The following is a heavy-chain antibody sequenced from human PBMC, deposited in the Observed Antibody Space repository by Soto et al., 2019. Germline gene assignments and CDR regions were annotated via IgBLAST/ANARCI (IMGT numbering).Heavy chain of an antibody. D-gene: IGHD3-10*01. V-gene: IGHV4-59*01. J-gene: IGHJ4*02. CDR3: ARVPIVRGVMLFDY. Sequence: ETLSLTCTVSGASISSYYWSWIRQPPGKGLEWIGYIYNTGSTNYNPSLKSRVTLSLDTSKNQLSLKLSSVTAADTAVYYCARVPIVRGVMLFDYWGQGTLVTVSS. CDR2: IYNTGST. CDR1: GASISSYY.